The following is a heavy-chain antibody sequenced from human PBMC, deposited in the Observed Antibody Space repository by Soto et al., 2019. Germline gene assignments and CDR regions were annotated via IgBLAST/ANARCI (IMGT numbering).Heavy chain of an antibody. CDR1: GFTFSVSA. CDR3: AKKGSASGWYWES. CDR2: ITRGGSEA. D-gene: IGHD6-19*01. V-gene: IGHV3-23*01. Sequence: PGGSLRLSCAASGFTFSVSAMSWVRQAPGKGLEHVASITRGGSEAFYGDSVRGRFSMSRDNSKHMLILEMNSLRVEDTAREYCAKKGSASGWYWESWGQGALVTVSS. J-gene: IGHJ1*01.